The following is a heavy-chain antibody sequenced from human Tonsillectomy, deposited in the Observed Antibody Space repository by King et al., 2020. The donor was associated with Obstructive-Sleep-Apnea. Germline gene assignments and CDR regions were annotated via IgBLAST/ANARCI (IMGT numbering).Heavy chain of an antibody. CDR3: TRGLRHHGWLPQVAFDI. V-gene: IGHV7-4-1*02. CDR2: INTDTGNP. CDR1: AYTFTDYA. D-gene: IGHD6-19*01. Sequence: QLVQSGSELKKPGASVKVSCEASAYTFTDYAIHWVRQAPGHGLEWMGWINTDTGNPTYAQAFTGRFVFSLDTSVRRAYLQISSLKAEDTAVYYCTRGLRHHGWLPQVAFDIWGQGTMVTVSS. J-gene: IGHJ3*02.